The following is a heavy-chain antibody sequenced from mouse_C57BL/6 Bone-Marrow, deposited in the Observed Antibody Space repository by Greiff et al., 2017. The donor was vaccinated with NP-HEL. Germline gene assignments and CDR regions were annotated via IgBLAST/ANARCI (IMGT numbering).Heavy chain of an antibody. V-gene: IGHV1-59*01. CDR2: IDPSDSYT. Sequence: QVQLQQSGAELVRPGTSVKLSCKASGYTFTSYWMHWVKQRPGQGLEWIGVIDPSDSYTNYNQKFKGKATLTVDTSSSTAYMQLSSLTSEDSAVYYCAREGITTFDYWGQGTTLTVSS. J-gene: IGHJ2*01. D-gene: IGHD2-4*01. CDR3: AREGITTFDY. CDR1: GYTFTSYW.